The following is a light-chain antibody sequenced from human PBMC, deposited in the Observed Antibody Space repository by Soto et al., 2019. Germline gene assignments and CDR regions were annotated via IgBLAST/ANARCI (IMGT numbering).Light chain of an antibody. CDR3: QQRSNWPPT. CDR2: DAS. V-gene: IGKV3-11*01. CDR1: QSIRSN. J-gene: IGKJ5*01. Sequence: EIVMTQSPATLSVPPGERATLSCRASQSIRSNLAWYQQKPGQAPRLLIYDASTRAPGVPGRFSGSGSGTDFTLTISRLEPEDFAVYYCQQRSNWPPTFGQGTRLEIK.